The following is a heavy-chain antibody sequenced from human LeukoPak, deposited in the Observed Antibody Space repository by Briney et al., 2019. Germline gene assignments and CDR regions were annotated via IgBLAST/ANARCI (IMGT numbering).Heavy chain of an antibody. D-gene: IGHD5-12*01. Sequence: PSQTLSLTCTVSGGSISSGGYYWSWIRQPPGKGLEWIGYIYHSGSTYYNPSLKSRVTISVDRSKNQFSLKLSSVTAADTAVYYCARGIVARSNWFDPWGQGTLVTVSS. CDR3: ARGIVARSNWFDP. CDR1: GGSISSGGYY. J-gene: IGHJ5*02. V-gene: IGHV4-30-2*01. CDR2: IYHSGST.